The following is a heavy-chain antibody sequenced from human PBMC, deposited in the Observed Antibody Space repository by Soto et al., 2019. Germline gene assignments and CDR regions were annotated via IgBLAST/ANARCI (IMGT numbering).Heavy chain of an antibody. V-gene: IGHV3-30-3*01. J-gene: IGHJ4*02. D-gene: IGHD2-2*01. Sequence: GGSLRLSCAASGFTFSSYAMHWVRQAPGKGLKWVAVISYDGSNKYYADSVKGRFTISGDNSKNTLYLQMNSLRAEDTAVYYCARGPSSLTRFDYWGQGTLVTVSS. CDR3: ARGPSSLTRFDY. CDR1: GFTFSSYA. CDR2: ISYDGSNK.